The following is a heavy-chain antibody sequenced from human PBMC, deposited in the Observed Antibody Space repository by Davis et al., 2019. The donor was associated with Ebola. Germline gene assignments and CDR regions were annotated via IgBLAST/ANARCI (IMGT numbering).Heavy chain of an antibody. D-gene: IGHD1-1*01. V-gene: IGHV1-8*03. CDR3: ARGGNWRNYFDY. J-gene: IGHJ4*02. CDR2: LNPNSGNS. CDR1: GYTFTSYD. Sequence: ASVKVSCKASGYTFTSYDINWVRQATGQGLEWMGWLNPNSGNSGYAQKFQGRVSITRNTSINTAYMELSSLRSEDTAVYYCARGGNWRNYFDYWGQGTLVTVSS.